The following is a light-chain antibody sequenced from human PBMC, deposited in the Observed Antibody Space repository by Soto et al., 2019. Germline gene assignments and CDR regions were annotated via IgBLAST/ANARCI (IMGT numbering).Light chain of an antibody. J-gene: IGKJ3*01. V-gene: IGKV1-12*01. CDR3: QQANTLPPFT. CDR1: RGINNW. Sequence: DMQMTQSPSYVSASIGDRVTITCRASRGINNWLAWYQQKPGKAPKLLIYSASTLQSGVPPRFSGSGSGTEFTHTINGLEPEDFATYYCQQANTLPPFTFGPGTKVDMK. CDR2: SAS.